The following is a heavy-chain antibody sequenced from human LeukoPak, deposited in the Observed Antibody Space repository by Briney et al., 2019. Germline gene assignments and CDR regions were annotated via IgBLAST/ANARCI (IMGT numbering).Heavy chain of an antibody. D-gene: IGHD1-26*01. CDR3: AKDPGAGGELLLAN. Sequence: SVKVSCKASGGTFSSYAISWVRQAPGQGLEWMGRIIPILGIANYAQKFQGRVTITADKSTSTAYMELSSLRSEDTAVYYCAKDPGAGGELLLANWGQGTLVTVSS. CDR2: IIPILGIA. CDR1: GGTFSSYA. J-gene: IGHJ4*02. V-gene: IGHV1-69*04.